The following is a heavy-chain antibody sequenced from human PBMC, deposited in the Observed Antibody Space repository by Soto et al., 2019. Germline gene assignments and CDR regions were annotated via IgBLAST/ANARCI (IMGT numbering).Heavy chain of an antibody. CDR2: INPNSGGT. V-gene: IGHV1-2*02. D-gene: IGHD1-20*01. Sequence: ASVKVSCKASGYTFTGYYMHWVRQAPGQGLEWMGWINPNSGGTNYAQKFQGRVTMTRDTSISTAYMELSRLRSDDTAVYYCASATDLTGTTLGHWFHPWGKGTLVTVSS. J-gene: IGHJ5*02. CDR1: GYTFTGYY. CDR3: ASATDLTGTTLGHWFHP.